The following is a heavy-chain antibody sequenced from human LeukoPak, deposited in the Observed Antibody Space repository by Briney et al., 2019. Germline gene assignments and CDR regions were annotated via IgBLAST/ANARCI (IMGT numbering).Heavy chain of an antibody. J-gene: IGHJ5*01. CDR3: ARDANAGYSVNWFDP. CDR2: IKQDGSEK. V-gene: IGHV3-7*03. Sequence: GGSLRLSCAASGFTFRRHWMSWVRQAPGKGLEWVTNIKQDGSEKHYVDSVKGRFTISRDNAKNSLYLQMDSLRAEDTAIYYCARDANAGYSVNWFDPWGQGTLVTVSS. D-gene: IGHD5/OR15-5a*01. CDR1: GFTFRRHW.